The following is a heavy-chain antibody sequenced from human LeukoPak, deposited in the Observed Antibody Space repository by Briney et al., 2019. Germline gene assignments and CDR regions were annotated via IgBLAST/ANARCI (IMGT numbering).Heavy chain of an antibody. CDR3: ARGQPLSGHDY. Sequence: SETLSLTCAVYGGSFSGYYWSWIRQPPGKGLEWIGEINHSGSTNYNPSLKSRVTISVDTSKNQFSLKLSSVTAADTAVYYCARGQPLSGHDYWGQGTLVTVSS. CDR2: INHSGST. V-gene: IGHV4-34*01. D-gene: IGHD5-12*01. CDR1: GGSFSGYY. J-gene: IGHJ4*02.